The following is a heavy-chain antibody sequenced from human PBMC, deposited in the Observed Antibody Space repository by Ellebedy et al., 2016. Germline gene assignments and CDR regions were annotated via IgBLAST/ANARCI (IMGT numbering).Heavy chain of an antibody. V-gene: IGHV3-21*01. CDR3: ARDQIGTTGAFDI. J-gene: IGHJ3*02. CDR1: GFTFSSYS. CDR2: ISSSSSYI. D-gene: IGHD1-1*01. Sequence: GESLKISCAASGFTFSSYSMNWVRQAPGKGLEWVSSISSSSSYIYYADSVKGRFTISRDNAKNSLYLQMNSLRAEDTAVYYCARDQIGTTGAFDIWGQGTMVTVSS.